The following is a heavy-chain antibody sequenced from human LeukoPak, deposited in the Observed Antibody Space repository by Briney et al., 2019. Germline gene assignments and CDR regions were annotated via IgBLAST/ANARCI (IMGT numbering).Heavy chain of an antibody. CDR1: GFTFSSYS. Sequence: GGSLRLSCAASGFTFSSYSMNWVRQAPGKGLEWVSSISSSSSYIYYADSVKGRFTISRDNAKNSLYLQMNSLRVEDTALYYCARAVGGSGYDSSIYWGQGTLVTVSS. V-gene: IGHV3-21*04. D-gene: IGHD5-12*01. CDR2: ISSSSSYI. J-gene: IGHJ4*02. CDR3: ARAVGGSGYDSSIY.